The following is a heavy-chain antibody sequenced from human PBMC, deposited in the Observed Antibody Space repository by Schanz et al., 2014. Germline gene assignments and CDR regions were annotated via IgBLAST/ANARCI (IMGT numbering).Heavy chain of an antibody. CDR1: GFTVSSNH. CDR2: LSGSGGST. CDR3: AKARRKSNCSGGRCFHYSYYGMDV. J-gene: IGHJ6*04. D-gene: IGHD2-15*01. V-gene: IGHV3-23*01. Sequence: EVQLLDSGGGLVQPGGSLRLSCAVSGFTVSSNHMSWVRQAPGKGLEWVSALSGSGGSTYYADSVKGRFTISRDNSKNILYLQMNSLRAEDTAVYYCAKARRKSNCSGGRCFHYSYYGMDVWGKGTTVTVSS.